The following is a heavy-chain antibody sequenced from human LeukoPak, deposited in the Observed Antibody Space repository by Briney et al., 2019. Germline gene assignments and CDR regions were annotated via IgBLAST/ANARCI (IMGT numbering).Heavy chain of an antibody. CDR2: IGHNGST. V-gene: IGHV4-34*01. D-gene: IGHD1-14*01. CDR1: GGSFSDYN. Sequence: SETQSLTCAVYGGSFSDYNWTWIRQPPGKGLEWIGEIGHNGSTNYNPSLKGRVTISVDTSKNQFSLKLTSVTAADTALYYCARPSGGSPFKRFDYWGQGTLVTVSS. CDR3: ARPSGGSPFKRFDY. J-gene: IGHJ4*02.